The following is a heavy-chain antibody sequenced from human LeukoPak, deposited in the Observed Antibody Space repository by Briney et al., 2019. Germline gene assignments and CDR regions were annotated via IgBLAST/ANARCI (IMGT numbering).Heavy chain of an antibody. D-gene: IGHD6-19*01. V-gene: IGHV3-53*01. CDR3: ARVASSGWTYFDY. J-gene: IGHJ4*02. Sequence: GGSLRLSCAASGFTFSSYWMSWVRQAPGKGLEWVSVIYSGGSTYYADSVKGRFTISRDNSKNTLYLQMNSLRAEDTAVYYCARVASSGWTYFDYWGQGTLVTVSS. CDR1: GFTFSSYW. CDR2: IYSGGST.